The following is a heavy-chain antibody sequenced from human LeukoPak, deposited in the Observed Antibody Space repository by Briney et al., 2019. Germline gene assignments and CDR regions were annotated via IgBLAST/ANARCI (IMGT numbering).Heavy chain of an antibody. CDR2: VIHSGST. Sequence: PSETLSLTCAVYGGSFSGYYWSWIRQPPGKGLEWIGEVIHSGSTNYSPSLKSRVTISLDTAKSQFSLRLTSVTAADTAVYYCAGYSGSPRYFDYWGREPWSPSPQ. D-gene: IGHD6-6*01. J-gene: IGHJ4*02. V-gene: IGHV4-34*12. CDR1: GGSFSGYY. CDR3: AGYSGSPRYFDY.